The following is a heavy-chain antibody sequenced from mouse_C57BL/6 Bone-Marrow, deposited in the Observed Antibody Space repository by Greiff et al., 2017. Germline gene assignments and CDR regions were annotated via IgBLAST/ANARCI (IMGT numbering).Heavy chain of an antibody. D-gene: IGHD2-5*01. CDR3: ARPYYSNYWYFDV. J-gene: IGHJ1*03. CDR1: GYTSTSYW. CDR2: IYPGSGSI. Sequence: QLQQSGAELVKPGASVKLSCKAFGYTSTSYWITWVKQRPGQGLEWIGDIYPGSGSINYNEKFKSKATLTIDTSSSTAYMQLSSLTSEDSAVYYCARPYYSNYWYFDVGGTGTTVTVSS. V-gene: IGHV1-55*01.